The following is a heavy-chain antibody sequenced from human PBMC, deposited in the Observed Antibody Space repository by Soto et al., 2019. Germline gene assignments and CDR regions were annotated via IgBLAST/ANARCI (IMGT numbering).Heavy chain of an antibody. J-gene: IGHJ6*02. D-gene: IGHD1-7*01. V-gene: IGHV3-48*02. CDR2: ISSSSSTI. Sequence: GGSLRLSCAASGFTFSGYSMNWVRQAPGKGLEWVSYISSSSSTIYYADSVKGRFTISRDNAKNSLYLQMNSLRDEDTAVYYCARASGTTIYYYYYGMDVWGQGTTVTVSS. CDR3: ARASGTTIYYYYYGMDV. CDR1: GFTFSGYS.